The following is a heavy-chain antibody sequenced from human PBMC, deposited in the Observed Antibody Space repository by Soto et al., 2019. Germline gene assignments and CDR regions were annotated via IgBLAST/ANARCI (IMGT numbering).Heavy chain of an antibody. CDR3: ARVRYYYGSGSRSNWFDP. D-gene: IGHD3-10*01. J-gene: IGHJ5*02. Sequence: QVQLVQSGAEVKKPGASVKVSCKASGYTFTSYGISWVRQAPGQGLDWMGWISAYNGNTNYEQKLQGRVTMTTDTSTSTAYMELRSLRSDDTAVYYCARVRYYYGSGSRSNWFDPWGQGTLVTVSS. CDR2: ISAYNGNT. CDR1: GYTFTSYG. V-gene: IGHV1-18*01.